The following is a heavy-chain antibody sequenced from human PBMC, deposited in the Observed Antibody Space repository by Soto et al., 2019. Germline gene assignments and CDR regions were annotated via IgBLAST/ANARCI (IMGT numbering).Heavy chain of an antibody. D-gene: IGHD5-18*01. V-gene: IGHV3-9*01. Sequence: GGSLRLSCAASGFTFDDYAMHWVRQAPGKGLEWVSGISWNSGSIGYADSVKGRFTISRDNAKNSLYLQMNSLRAEDTALYYCAKDAMWIPAYFQHWGQGTLVTVSS. CDR1: GFTFDDYA. CDR3: AKDAMWIPAYFQH. CDR2: ISWNSGSI. J-gene: IGHJ1*01.